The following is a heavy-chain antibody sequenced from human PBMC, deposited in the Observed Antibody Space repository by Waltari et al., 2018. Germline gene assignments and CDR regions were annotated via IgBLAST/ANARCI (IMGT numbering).Heavy chain of an antibody. CDR2: IYYSGTT. D-gene: IGHD4-17*01. J-gene: IGHJ3*02. CDR1: GGSISSSSYY. V-gene: IGHV4-39*01. Sequence: QLQLQESGPGLVKPSETLSLTCTVSGGSISSSSYYWGWIRQPPGKGLEWIGTIYYSGTTYYNPSLKGRVTISVDTSKKQFSLKLRSVTAPDTAVYYCARGESFYDYGDYWLDAFDIWGQGTMVTVSS. CDR3: ARGESFYDYGDYWLDAFDI.